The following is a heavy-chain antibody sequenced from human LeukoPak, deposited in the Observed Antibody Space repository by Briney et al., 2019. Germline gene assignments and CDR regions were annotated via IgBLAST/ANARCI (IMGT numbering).Heavy chain of an antibody. CDR3: ARGNHRIAATFLKSRAFDI. V-gene: IGHV4-4*02. Sequence: SGTLSLTCAVSGVSISSNNWWSWVRQPPGKGLEWIGEIYHSGGTNRNPSLKSRVTISVDTSKNQFSLKLSSVTAADTAVYYCARGNHRIAATFLKSRAFDIWGQGTMVTVSS. D-gene: IGHD6-13*01. J-gene: IGHJ3*02. CDR1: GVSISSNNW. CDR2: IYHSGGT.